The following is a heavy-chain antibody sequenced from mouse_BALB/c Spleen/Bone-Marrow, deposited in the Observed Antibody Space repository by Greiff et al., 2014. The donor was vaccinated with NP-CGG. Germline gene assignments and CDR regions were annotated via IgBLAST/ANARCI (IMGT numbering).Heavy chain of an antibody. CDR3: ARHEGGEMGFDY. CDR2: FYPGSGSI. V-gene: IGHV1-62-2*01. Sequence: VKVVESGAGLVKPGASVKLSCKASGYTFTEYIIHWVKQRSGQGLEWIGWFYPGSGSIKYNEKFKDKATLTADKSSSTVYMELSRLTSEDSAVYFCARHEGGEMGFDYWGQGTTLTVSS. J-gene: IGHJ2*01. D-gene: IGHD2-3*01. CDR1: GYTFTEYI.